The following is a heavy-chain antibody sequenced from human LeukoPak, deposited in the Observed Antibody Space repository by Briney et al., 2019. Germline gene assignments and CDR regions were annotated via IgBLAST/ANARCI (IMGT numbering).Heavy chain of an antibody. D-gene: IGHD3-10*01. Sequence: ASVKVSCKASGYTFTSYDINWVRQATGQGLEWMGWMNPNSGNTGYAQKFQGRVTMTRNTSISTAYMELSRLRSEDTAGYYWAKGDRKGSGSYSGYWGQGTLVTVSS. CDR3: AKGDRKGSGSYSGY. V-gene: IGHV1-8*01. J-gene: IGHJ4*02. CDR1: GYTFTSYD. CDR2: MNPNSGNT.